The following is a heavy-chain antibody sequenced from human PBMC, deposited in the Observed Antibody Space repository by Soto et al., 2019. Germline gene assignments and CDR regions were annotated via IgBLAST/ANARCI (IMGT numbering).Heavy chain of an antibody. CDR1: GFTVSSNY. Sequence: GGSLRLSCASSGFTVSSNYMRWIRPAPGIGLEWVSVIYSGGSTYYADSVKGRFTIARQNCKNTLYLQGNSLGAEARAVYYCARGWLVAAAPAAFDILGQVILVTVSS. CDR2: IYSGGST. D-gene: IGHD6-13*01. V-gene: IGHV3-53*04. J-gene: IGHJ3*02. CDR3: ARGWLVAAAPAAFDI.